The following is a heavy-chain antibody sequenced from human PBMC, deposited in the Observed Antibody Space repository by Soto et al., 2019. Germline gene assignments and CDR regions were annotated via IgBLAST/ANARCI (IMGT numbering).Heavy chain of an antibody. CDR3: ARDQERSSGWPFDY. Sequence: GAPVKLSCKASGYTFTSYLISWRRLAPGQGLEWMGWISAYNGNTNYAQKLQGRVTMTTDTSTSTAYMELRSLRSDDTAVYYCARDQERSSGWPFDYWGQGTLVTVSS. D-gene: IGHD6-19*01. J-gene: IGHJ4*02. V-gene: IGHV1-18*01. CDR1: GYTFTSYL. CDR2: ISAYNGNT.